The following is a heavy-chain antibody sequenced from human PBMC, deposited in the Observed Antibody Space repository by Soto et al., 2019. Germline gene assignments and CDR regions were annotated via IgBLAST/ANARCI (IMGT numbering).Heavy chain of an antibody. D-gene: IGHD5-12*01. CDR2: ISSSSSTI. CDR1: GFTFSSYS. J-gene: IGHJ6*02. Sequence: GGSLRLSCAASGFTFSSYSMNWVRQAPGKGLEWVSYISSSSSTIYYADSVKGRFTISRDNAKNSLYLQMNSLRDEDTAVYYCARILPRGYSGYDPAEYSSSWYLSYGMDVWGQGTTVTVSS. V-gene: IGHV3-48*02. CDR3: ARILPRGYSGYDPAEYSSSWYLSYGMDV.